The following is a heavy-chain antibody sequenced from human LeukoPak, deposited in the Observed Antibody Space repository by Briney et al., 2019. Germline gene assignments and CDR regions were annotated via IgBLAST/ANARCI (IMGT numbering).Heavy chain of an antibody. CDR2: ISGSGGST. Sequence: GGSLRLSCAASGFTFSSYAMSWVRQAPGKGLEWVSAISGSGGSTYYADSVKGRFTISRDNSKNTLYLQMNSLRAEDTAVYYCAPTLLGYYDSSGSEFDYWGQGTLVTVSS. J-gene: IGHJ4*02. D-gene: IGHD3-22*01. CDR3: APTLLGYYDSSGSEFDY. CDR1: GFTFSSYA. V-gene: IGHV3-23*01.